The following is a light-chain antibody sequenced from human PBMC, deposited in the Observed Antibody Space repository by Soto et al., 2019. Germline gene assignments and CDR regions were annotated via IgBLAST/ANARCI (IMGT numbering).Light chain of an antibody. J-gene: IGLJ2*01. CDR1: SSDVGGYDY. CDR3: NSYTSSSTVA. V-gene: IGLV2-14*01. Sequence: QSVLTQPASVSESPGQPVTISCTGTSSDVGGYDYVSWYQQHPGKAPQLLIYDVSIRPSGVSDRFSGSKSGNTASLTISGLQAEDEADYYCNSYTSSSTVAFGGGTKLTLL. CDR2: DVS.